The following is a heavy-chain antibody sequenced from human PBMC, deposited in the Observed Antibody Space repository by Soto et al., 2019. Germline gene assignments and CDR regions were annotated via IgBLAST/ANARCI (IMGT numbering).Heavy chain of an antibody. CDR2: IDPSDSYT. V-gene: IGHV5-10-1*01. CDR3: VRTVVPAAMGYYYCGMDV. J-gene: IGHJ6*04. CDR1: GYSFTSYW. Sequence: PGESLKISCKGSGYSFTSYWISWVRQMPGKGLEWMGRIDPSDSYTNYSPSFQGHVTISADKSISTAYLQWSSLKASDTAMYYCVRTVVPAAMGYYYCGMDVWGKETTVTASS. D-gene: IGHD2-2*01.